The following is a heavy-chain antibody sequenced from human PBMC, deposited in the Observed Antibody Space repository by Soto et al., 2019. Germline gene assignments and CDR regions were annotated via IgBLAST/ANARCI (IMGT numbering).Heavy chain of an antibody. CDR3: ASQFPSFYCSSTSCYSGVRYFDF. CDR1: GGSISSSSYY. V-gene: IGHV4-39*01. J-gene: IGHJ4*02. CDR2: IYDSGST. D-gene: IGHD2-2*02. Sequence: SETLSLTCTVSGGSISSSSYYWGWMRQPPGMGRVGIGSIYDSGSTYYNPSLKSRVTISIDTSKNQFSLNLNSVTAPDTAVYYCASQFPSFYCSSTSCYSGVRYFDFWGQGTLVTVSS.